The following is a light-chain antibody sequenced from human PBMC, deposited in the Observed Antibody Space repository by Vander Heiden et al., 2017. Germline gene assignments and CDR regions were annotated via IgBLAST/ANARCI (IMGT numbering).Light chain of an antibody. CDR1: TSDVGNYTL. J-gene: IGLJ2*01. CDR3: CSYAGASIVI. V-gene: IGLV2-23*01. Sequence: QSDLTQPASVSGSPEQSITISCTGTTSDVGNYTLVSWYQHHQGKAPKLIIFEAAKRPSSVSDRFSGSKSGNTASLTSSRLQAEDEADYFCCSYAGASIVIFGGGTRLTVL. CDR2: EAA.